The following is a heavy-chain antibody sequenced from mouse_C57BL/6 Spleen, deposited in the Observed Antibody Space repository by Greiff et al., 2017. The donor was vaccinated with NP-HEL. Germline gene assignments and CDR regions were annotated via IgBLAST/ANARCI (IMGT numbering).Heavy chain of an antibody. Sequence: VQLQQSGAELVRPGASVKLSCTASGFNIKDYYMHWVKQRPEQGLEWIGRIDPEDGDTEYAPKFQGKATMTADTSSNTAYLQLSSLTSEDTAVYYCTTWGHYYGSSVRYYFDYWGQGTTLTVSS. CDR1: GFNIKDYY. CDR3: TTWGHYYGSSVRYYFDY. V-gene: IGHV14-1*01. CDR2: IDPEDGDT. J-gene: IGHJ2*01. D-gene: IGHD1-1*01.